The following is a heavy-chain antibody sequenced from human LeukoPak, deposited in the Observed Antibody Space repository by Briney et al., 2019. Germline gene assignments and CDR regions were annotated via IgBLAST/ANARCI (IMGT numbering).Heavy chain of an antibody. V-gene: IGHV3-23*01. J-gene: IGHJ4*02. D-gene: IGHD3-22*01. CDR1: GFTFSSYA. CDR3: AKETYYYDSSGYSDVAMFDY. Sequence: GGSLILSCAASGFTFSSYAMSWVRQAPGKGLEWVSAISGSGGSTYYADSVKGRFTISRDNSKNTLYLQMNSLRAEDTAVYYCAKETYYYDSSGYSDVAMFDYWGQGTLVTVSS. CDR2: ISGSGGST.